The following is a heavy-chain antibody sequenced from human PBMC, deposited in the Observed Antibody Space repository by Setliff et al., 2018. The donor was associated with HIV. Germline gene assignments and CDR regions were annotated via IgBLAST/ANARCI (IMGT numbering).Heavy chain of an antibody. CDR1: GFTFSNAW. CDR2: IRTKTNNYAT. V-gene: IGHV3-73*01. CDR3: TRHSH. J-gene: IGHJ4*02. Sequence: GGSLRLSCAASGFTFSNAWMSWVRQAPGKGLEWVGRIRTKTNNYATTYAASVKGRFIISRDDSKNTAYLQMNSLKTDDTAVYYCTRHSHWGQGALVTVSS.